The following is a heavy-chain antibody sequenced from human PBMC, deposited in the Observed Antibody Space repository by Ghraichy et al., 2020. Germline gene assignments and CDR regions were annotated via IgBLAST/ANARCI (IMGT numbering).Heavy chain of an antibody. CDR1: VFTFSNYA. CDR2: ISGSGGST. V-gene: IGHV3-23*01. J-gene: IGHJ4*02. Sequence: GGSLRLSCAASVFTFSNYAMSWVRQGPGKGLEWVSAISGSGGSTYYADSVKGRFTISRDNSKNTLYLQMNSLRAEDTAVYYCAKSISGNYNFDYWGQGTLVTVSS. CDR3: AKSISGNYNFDY. D-gene: IGHD1-26*01.